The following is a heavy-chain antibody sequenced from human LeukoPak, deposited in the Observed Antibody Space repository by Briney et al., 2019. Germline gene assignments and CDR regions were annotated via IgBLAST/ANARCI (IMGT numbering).Heavy chain of an antibody. CDR3: ARDRSSMVRGGLDY. CDR2: ISSNGGST. D-gene: IGHD3-10*01. CDR1: GFTFSSYA. Sequence: PGGSLRLSCAASGFTFSSYAMHWVRQAPGKGLEYVSAISSNGGSTYYANSVKGRFTISRDNSKDTLYLQMGSLRAEDMAVYYCARDRSSMVRGGLDYWGQGTLVTVSS. J-gene: IGHJ4*02. V-gene: IGHV3-64*01.